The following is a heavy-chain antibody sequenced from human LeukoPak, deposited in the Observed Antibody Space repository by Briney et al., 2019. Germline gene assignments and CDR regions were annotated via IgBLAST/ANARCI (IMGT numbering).Heavy chain of an antibody. CDR3: ARGGGYCSGGSCYWDWFDP. CDR2: ITPFNGNT. J-gene: IGHJ5*02. D-gene: IGHD2-15*01. V-gene: IGHV1-45*02. Sequence: TEASVKVSCKASGYTFTYRYLHWVRQAPGQALEWMGWITPFNGNTNYAQKFQDRVTITRDRSMSTAYMELSSLRSEDTAMYYCARGGGYCSGGSCYWDWFDPWGQGTLVTVSS. CDR1: GYTFTYRY.